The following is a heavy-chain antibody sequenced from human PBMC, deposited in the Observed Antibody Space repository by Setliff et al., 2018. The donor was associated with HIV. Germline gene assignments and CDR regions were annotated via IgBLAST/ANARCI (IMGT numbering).Heavy chain of an antibody. J-gene: IGHJ6*02. Sequence: ASVKVSCKPSGYTFTAYGLSWVRQAPGQGLEWMGWISTCSDETSYAQKLQGRVTMTTDTSTSTAYMELRRLRFDDTAVYYCARDVEHMMDVWGQGTTVTVSS. CDR1: GYTFTAYG. CDR3: ARDVEHMMDV. V-gene: IGHV1-18*01. CDR2: ISTCSDET.